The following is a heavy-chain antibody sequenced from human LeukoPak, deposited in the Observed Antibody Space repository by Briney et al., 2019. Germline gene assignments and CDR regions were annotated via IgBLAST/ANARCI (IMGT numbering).Heavy chain of an antibody. D-gene: IGHD3-10*01. CDR1: GITVSSNY. V-gene: IGHV3-66*01. CDR3: ARGAMVRGAGLYYFDY. Sequence: GGSLRLSCAASGITVSSNYMSWVRQAPGKGLEWVSVIYSGGSTYYADSVKGRFTISRDNSKNTLNLQMNSLRAEDTAVYYCARGAMVRGAGLYYFDYWGQGTLVTVSS. CDR2: IYSGGST. J-gene: IGHJ4*02.